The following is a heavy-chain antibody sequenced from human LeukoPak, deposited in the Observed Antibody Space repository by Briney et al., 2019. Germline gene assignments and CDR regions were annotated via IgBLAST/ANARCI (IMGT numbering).Heavy chain of an antibody. CDR3: ARQGPYSRSWYEAFDI. CDR2: IYYSGST. CDR1: GGSISSSSYY. J-gene: IGHJ3*02. V-gene: IGHV4-39*01. Sequence: SETLSLTCTVSGGSISSSSYYWGWIRQPPGKGLEWIRSIYYSGSTYYNPSLKSRVTISVDTSKNQFSLKLSSVTAADTAVYYCARQGPYSRSWYEAFDIWGQGTMVTVSS. D-gene: IGHD6-13*01.